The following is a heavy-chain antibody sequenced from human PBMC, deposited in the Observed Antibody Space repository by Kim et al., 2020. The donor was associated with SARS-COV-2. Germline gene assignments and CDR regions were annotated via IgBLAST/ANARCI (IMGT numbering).Heavy chain of an antibody. J-gene: IGHJ4*02. D-gene: IGHD3-22*01. CDR2: IYPGDSDT. CDR3: ARAAPSGKGEGNYYDSSGYDVYYFDY. V-gene: IGHV5-51*01. CDR1: GYSFTSYW. Sequence: GESLKISCKGSGYSFTSYWIGWVRQMPGKGLEWMGIIYPGDSDTRYSPSFQGQVTISADKSISTAYLQWSSLKASDTAMYYCARAAPSGKGEGNYYDSSGYDVYYFDYWGQGTLVTVSS.